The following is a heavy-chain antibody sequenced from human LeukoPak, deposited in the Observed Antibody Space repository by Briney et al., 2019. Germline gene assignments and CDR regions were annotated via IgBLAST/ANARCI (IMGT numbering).Heavy chain of an antibody. Sequence: ETSETLSLTCTVSGGSISGYYWSWIRQPAGEGLEWIGRIYSSGSTNYNPSLKSRVSMSVDTSNNQFSLNLSSMTAADTAVYYCARKRKGAYDFDCWGQGTLVTVSS. J-gene: IGHJ4*02. CDR1: GGSISGYY. V-gene: IGHV4-4*07. CDR3: ARKRKGAYDFDC. D-gene: IGHD3-16*01. CDR2: IYSSGST.